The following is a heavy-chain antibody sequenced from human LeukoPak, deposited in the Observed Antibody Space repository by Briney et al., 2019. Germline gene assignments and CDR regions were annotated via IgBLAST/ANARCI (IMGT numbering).Heavy chain of an antibody. CDR2: IKQDGSEK. CDR3: ARDSGREGMDTVIDY. Sequence: GGSLRLSCAASGFTFSSYWMSWVRQAPGKGLEWVANIKQDGSEKYYVDSVKGRFTISRDNVRNSLYLQMNSLRAEDTAVYYCARDSGREGMDTVIDYWGQGTLVTVSS. J-gene: IGHJ4*02. D-gene: IGHD5-18*01. V-gene: IGHV3-7*01. CDR1: GFTFSSYW.